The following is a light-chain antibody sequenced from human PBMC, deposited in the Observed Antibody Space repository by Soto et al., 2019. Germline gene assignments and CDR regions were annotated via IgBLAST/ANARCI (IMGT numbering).Light chain of an antibody. CDR3: SLYISGSTYV. V-gene: IGLV2-18*01. CDR1: SSDVGSYNR. CDR2: EVN. Sequence: QSVLTQPPSVSGAPGQSVTISCTGTSSDVGSYNRLSWYQQPPATAPKLIMYEVNTRPSGVPDRFSGSKSGSTASLTISGLQAEDEADYYCSLYISGSTYVFGTGTKLTVL. J-gene: IGLJ1*01.